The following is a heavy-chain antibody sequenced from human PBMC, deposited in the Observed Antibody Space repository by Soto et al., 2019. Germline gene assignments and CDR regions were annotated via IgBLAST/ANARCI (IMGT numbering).Heavy chain of an antibody. CDR2: ISSSGITI. Sequence: QVQLVESGGGLVKPGGSLRLSCAASGFTFSNYYMSWIRQAPGKGLEWVSYISSSGITIYYADSVKGRFTISRDNAKXSXYXXMNSLRAEDTAVYYCAREIVDTPMVTYHYYYGMDVWGQGTTVTVSS. CDR1: GFTFSNYY. CDR3: AREIVDTPMVTYHYYYGMDV. D-gene: IGHD5-18*01. V-gene: IGHV3-11*01. J-gene: IGHJ6*02.